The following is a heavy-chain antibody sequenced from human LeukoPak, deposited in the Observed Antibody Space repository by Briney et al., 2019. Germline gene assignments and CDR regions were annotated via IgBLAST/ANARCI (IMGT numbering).Heavy chain of an antibody. V-gene: IGHV4-34*01. J-gene: IGHJ6*04. CDR3: ARDQGARDV. Sequence: SETLSLTCAVYGGSFSGYYWSWIRQPPGKGLEWIGEINHSGSTNYNPSLKSRVTISVDTSKNQFSPKLSSVTAADTAVYYCARDQGARDVWGKGTTVTVSS. CDR2: INHSGST. CDR1: GGSFSGYY. D-gene: IGHD1-26*01.